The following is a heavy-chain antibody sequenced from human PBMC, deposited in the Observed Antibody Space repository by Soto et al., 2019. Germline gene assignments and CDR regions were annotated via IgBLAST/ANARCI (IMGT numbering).Heavy chain of an antibody. CDR1: GGSFSSYI. J-gene: IGHJ4*02. D-gene: IGHD5-18*01. V-gene: IGHV1-3*01. Sequence: ASVKVSCKASGGSFSSYIVSWVRQAPGQRLEWMGWINPGNGKTKYSQKFQGRVTITRDTSTSTAYMELSSLRSEDTAVYYCARDPGYSYGYNWGQGTLVTVSS. CDR2: INPGNGKT. CDR3: ARDPGYSYGYN.